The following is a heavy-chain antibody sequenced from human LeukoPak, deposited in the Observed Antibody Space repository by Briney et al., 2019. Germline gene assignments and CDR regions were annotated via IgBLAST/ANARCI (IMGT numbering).Heavy chain of an antibody. Sequence: GRSLRLSCTASGFTFSSYSMNWVRQAPGKGLEWVSGISGSGDSTYYADSVKGRFTISRDISKNAVFLQMNSLRAEDTAVYYCARDSYGDANFDTWGQGTLVTVSS. CDR3: ARDSYGDANFDT. D-gene: IGHD4-17*01. CDR2: ISGSGDST. V-gene: IGHV3-23*01. CDR1: GFTFSSYS. J-gene: IGHJ4*02.